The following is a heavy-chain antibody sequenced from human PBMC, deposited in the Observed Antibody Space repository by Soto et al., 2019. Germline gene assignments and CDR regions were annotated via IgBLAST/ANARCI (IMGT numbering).Heavy chain of an antibody. Sequence: SETLSLTCAVSGGSLRGYTWSWIRQSPGKGLEWIGEINPGGSTGYTPSLNSRVIISVDTSKNQFSLKLNSVSAADSAVYFCARCRTYALRSSNAYRFGYALDVWGEGIGVIVSP. D-gene: IGHD3-16*01. V-gene: IGHV4-34*01. CDR3: ARCRTYALRSSNAYRFGYALDV. CDR2: INPGGST. CDR1: GGSLRGYT. J-gene: IGHJ6*04.